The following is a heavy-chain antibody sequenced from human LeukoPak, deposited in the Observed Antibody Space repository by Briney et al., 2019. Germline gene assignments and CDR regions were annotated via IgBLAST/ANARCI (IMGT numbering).Heavy chain of an antibody. CDR1: GGSVNYYY. Sequence: ETLSLTCAVSGGSVNYYYWSWIRQPPGKGLEWIGSIYYSGSTYYNPSLKSRVTISVDTSKNQFSLKLSSVTAADTAVYYCARDGSNCSSTSCYRFFDYWGQGTLVTVSS. CDR3: ARDGSNCSSTSCYRFFDY. D-gene: IGHD2-2*01. J-gene: IGHJ4*02. V-gene: IGHV4-59*02. CDR2: IYYSGST.